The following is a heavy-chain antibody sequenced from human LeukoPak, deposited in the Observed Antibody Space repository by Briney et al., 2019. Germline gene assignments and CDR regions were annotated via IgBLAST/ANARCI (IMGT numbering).Heavy chain of an antibody. J-gene: IGHJ4*02. CDR1: GFTFSSYS. CDR2: ISSSSSYI. V-gene: IGHV3-21*04. CDR3: AKNFDCISRYYITY. Sequence: GGSLRLSCAASGFTFSSYSMDWVRQAPGKGLEWVSSISSSSSYIYYADSVKGRFTISRDNAKNSLYLQMNSLRAEDTAVYYCAKNFDCISRYYITYWGQGTLVTVSS. D-gene: IGHD3-10*01.